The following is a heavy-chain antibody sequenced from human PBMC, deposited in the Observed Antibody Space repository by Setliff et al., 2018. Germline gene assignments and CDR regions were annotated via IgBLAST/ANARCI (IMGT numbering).Heavy chain of an antibody. D-gene: IGHD2-15*01. J-gene: IGHJ4*02. CDR2: IQTDESDT. V-gene: IGHV3-74*03. Sequence: GGSLRLSCAASGFTLNSYLMHWVRQAPGEGLVWVSRIQTDESDTTYGDSVKGRFTISRDNSKNTLFLQMNSLRVEDTAVYYCAKDQCYGGSCYAPMYSLDYWGQGSLVTVSS. CDR1: GFTLNSYL. CDR3: AKDQCYGGSCYAPMYSLDY.